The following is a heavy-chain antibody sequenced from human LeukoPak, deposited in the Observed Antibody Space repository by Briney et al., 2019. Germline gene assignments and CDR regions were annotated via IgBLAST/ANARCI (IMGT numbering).Heavy chain of an antibody. D-gene: IGHD1-1*01. CDR3: AREPGTTGTTLWFDP. CDR1: GFTFSSYW. Sequence: PGGSLRLSCAASGFTFSSYWMGWVRQAPGKGLEWVANIKQDGSEKYYVDSVKGRFTISRDNAKNSLYLQMNSLRAEDTAVYYCAREPGTTGTTLWFDPWGQGTLVTVSS. J-gene: IGHJ5*02. V-gene: IGHV3-7*01. CDR2: IKQDGSEK.